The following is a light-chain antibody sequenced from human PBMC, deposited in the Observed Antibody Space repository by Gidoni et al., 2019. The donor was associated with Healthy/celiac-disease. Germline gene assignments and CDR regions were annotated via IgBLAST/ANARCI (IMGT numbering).Light chain of an antibody. J-gene: IGKJ2*02. V-gene: IGKV1-39*01. CDR2: AAS. CDR3: QQSYSTPRCT. Sequence: DIQMTQSPSSLSASVGDRVTITCRASQSISSYLNWYQQKPGKAPKLLIYAASSLQSGVPSRFSGSGSGTDFILTISSLQPEDFATYYCQQSYSTPRCTFGQGTKLEIK. CDR1: QSISSY.